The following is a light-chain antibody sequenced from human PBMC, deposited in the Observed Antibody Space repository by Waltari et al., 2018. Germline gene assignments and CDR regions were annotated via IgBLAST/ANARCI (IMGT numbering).Light chain of an antibody. V-gene: IGKV3-20*01. CDR1: QSIGRY. CDR3: QNHERLPAT. J-gene: IGKJ1*01. CDR2: GAS. Sequence: NVLTHSPGTLSLSPGDRAPLSCRASQSIGRYLAWYQEKPDQAPRLLSYGASNRATGIPDRFSGSGSGTDFSLTISRLGPEDFAVYYCQNHERLPATFGQGTKVEIK.